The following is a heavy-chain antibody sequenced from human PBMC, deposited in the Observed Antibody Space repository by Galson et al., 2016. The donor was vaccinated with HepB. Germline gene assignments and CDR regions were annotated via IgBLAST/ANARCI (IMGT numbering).Heavy chain of an antibody. CDR2: LSRSSSYI. J-gene: IGHJ3*02. D-gene: IGHD3-10*01. Sequence: SLRLSCAASGFTFSSYSINWVRQAPGKGLEWVSSLSRSSSYIYYADSLKGRLNISRDNAKNSVYLQMNSLRAEDTAVYYCARVIGWFAEISGGAFDIGGQGTMVTVSS. V-gene: IGHV3-21*01. CDR1: GFTFSSYS. CDR3: ARVIGWFAEISGGAFDI.